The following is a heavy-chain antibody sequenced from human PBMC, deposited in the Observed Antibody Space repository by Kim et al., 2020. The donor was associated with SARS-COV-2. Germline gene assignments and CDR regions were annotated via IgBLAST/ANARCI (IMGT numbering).Heavy chain of an antibody. CDR2: ISYDGSNK. D-gene: IGHD5-18*01. J-gene: IGHJ6*01. V-gene: IGHV3-33*05. Sequence: GGSLRLSCAASGFTFSSYGIHWVRQAPGKGLEWVAVISYDGSNKNYADSVKGRFTISRDNSKNTLYLQMNSLRAEDTAVYYCARERGRGYSDGWVYYYYG. CDR1: GFTFSSYG. CDR3: ARERGRGYSDGWVYYYYG.